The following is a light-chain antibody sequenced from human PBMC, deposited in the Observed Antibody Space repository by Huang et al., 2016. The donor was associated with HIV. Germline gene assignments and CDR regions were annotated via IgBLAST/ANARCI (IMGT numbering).Light chain of an antibody. V-gene: IGKV3-11*01. Sequence: DIVLTQSPATLSLSPGERATLSCRASQSVSSYLAWYQQKPGQAPRLLIYDASNRATGIQARVSGSGSGTDFTRTISSLEPEDFAVYYCQQRSNWPPTFGQGTKVEIK. J-gene: IGKJ1*01. CDR2: DAS. CDR1: QSVSSY. CDR3: QQRSNWPPT.